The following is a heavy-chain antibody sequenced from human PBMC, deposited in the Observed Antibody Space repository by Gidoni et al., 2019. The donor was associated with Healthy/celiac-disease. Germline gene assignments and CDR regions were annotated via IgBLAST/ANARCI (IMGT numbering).Heavy chain of an antibody. V-gene: IGHV3-23*01. D-gene: IGHD5-12*01. Sequence: EVLLLESVGGLVQPGGSLRLSCPASGFTFSSYAMSWLRQAPGKGLDWVSAISGSGGSTYYADSVKGRFTISRDNSKNTQYLQMNSLRAEDTAVYYCAKGRYSGYDLLDYWGQGTLVTVSS. J-gene: IGHJ4*02. CDR1: GFTFSSYA. CDR2: ISGSGGST. CDR3: AKGRYSGYDLLDY.